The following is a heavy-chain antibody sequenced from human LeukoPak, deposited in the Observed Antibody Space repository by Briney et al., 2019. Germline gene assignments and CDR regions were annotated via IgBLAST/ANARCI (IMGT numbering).Heavy chain of an antibody. CDR1: GFTFSSYA. D-gene: IGHD1-26*01. V-gene: IGHV3-23*01. Sequence: GGSLRLSCAASGFTFSSYAMSWVRQAPGKGLEWVSAIRGSGGGTNYGDSVKGRFTISRDNSKNTLYLQMNSLRAEDTAVYYCASALRIYYYFDYWGQGTLVTVSS. CDR3: ASALRIYYYFDY. CDR2: IRGSGGGT. J-gene: IGHJ4*02.